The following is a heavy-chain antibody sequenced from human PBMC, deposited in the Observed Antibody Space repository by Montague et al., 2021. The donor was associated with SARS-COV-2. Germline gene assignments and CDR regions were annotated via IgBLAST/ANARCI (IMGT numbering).Heavy chain of an antibody. D-gene: IGHD2-21*01. CDR3: ARDRDWDDWCGMDV. V-gene: IGHV3-48*03. CDR1: GFIFSSYE. CDR2: ISSGGGGSTK. J-gene: IGHJ6*02. Sequence: SLRLSCAASGFIFSSYEMNWVRQAPGKGLEWISYISSGGGGSTKHYTDSVKGRFTISRDNAKNSLYLQMNSLRVEDTAIYYCARDRDWDDWCGMDVWGQGTTVTVSS.